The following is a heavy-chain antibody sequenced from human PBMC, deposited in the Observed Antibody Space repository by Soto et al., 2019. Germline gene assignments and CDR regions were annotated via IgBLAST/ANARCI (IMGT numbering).Heavy chain of an antibody. D-gene: IGHD5-18*01. CDR2: IHYDGSST. Sequence: GGSLRLSCAASGFTFSSYWMYWVRQLPGKGLVWVSRIHYDGSSTSYADSVKGRFTISRDNAKNTLYLQMDSLRAEDTAVYYCARDSRNTAMIIWGQGTLVTVSS. J-gene: IGHJ4*02. V-gene: IGHV3-74*01. CDR3: ARDSRNTAMII. CDR1: GFTFSSYW.